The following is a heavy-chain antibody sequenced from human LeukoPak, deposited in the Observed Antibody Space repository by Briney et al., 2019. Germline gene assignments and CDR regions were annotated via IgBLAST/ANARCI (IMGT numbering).Heavy chain of an antibody. J-gene: IGHJ6*02. Sequence: GGSLRLSCAASGFTFIRYSMNWVRRAPGKGLEWVSSISSHSSYIYYADSVKGRFTISRDNAKNSLYLQMDSLRAEDTAVYYRARQDYYAMDVWGQGTTLTVSS. CDR2: ISSHSSYI. CDR1: GFTFIRYS. V-gene: IGHV3-21*01. CDR3: ARQDYYAMDV.